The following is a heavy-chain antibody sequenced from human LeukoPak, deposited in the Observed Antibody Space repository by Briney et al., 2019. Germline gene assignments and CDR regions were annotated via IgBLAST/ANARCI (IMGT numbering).Heavy chain of an antibody. CDR3: ASRRGAYYDSSGYSY. Sequence: GASVKVSCKASGYTFTGCYMHWVRQAPGQGLEWMGWINPNSGGTNYAQKFQGRVTMTRDTSISTAYMELSRLRSDDTAVYYCASRRGAYYDSSGYSYWGQGTLVTVSS. CDR1: GYTFTGCY. D-gene: IGHD3-22*01. J-gene: IGHJ4*02. V-gene: IGHV1-2*02. CDR2: INPNSGGT.